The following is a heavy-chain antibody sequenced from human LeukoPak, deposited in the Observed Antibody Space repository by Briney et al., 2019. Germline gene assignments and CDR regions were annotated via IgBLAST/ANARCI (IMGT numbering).Heavy chain of an antibody. J-gene: IGHJ4*02. CDR3: WGGDNMDFDY. CDR2: ISYDGSNK. Sequence: PGGSLRLSCAASGFTFRSYGMHWVRQAPGKGLECVAVISYDGSNKYYADSVKGRFTISRDNSKNTLYLQMNSLRAEDTAVYYCWGGDNMDFDYWGQGTLVTVSS. CDR1: GFTFRSYG. D-gene: IGHD3-16*01. V-gene: IGHV3-30*03.